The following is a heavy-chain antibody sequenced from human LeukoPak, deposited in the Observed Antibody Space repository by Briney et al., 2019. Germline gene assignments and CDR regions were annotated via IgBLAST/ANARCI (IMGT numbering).Heavy chain of an antibody. CDR3: ARGGWARPLRGSYGAGSRAFDI. D-gene: IGHD1-26*01. CDR2: INHSGST. Sequence: NPSETLSLTCAVYGGSFSGYYWSWIRQPPGKGLEWIGEINHSGSTNYNPSLKSRVTISVDTSKNQFSLKLSSVTAADTAVYYCARGGWARPLRGSYGAGSRAFDIWGQGTMVTVSS. J-gene: IGHJ3*02. V-gene: IGHV4-34*01. CDR1: GGSFSGYY.